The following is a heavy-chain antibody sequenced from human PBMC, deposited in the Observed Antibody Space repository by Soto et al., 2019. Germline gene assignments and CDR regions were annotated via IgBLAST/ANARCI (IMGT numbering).Heavy chain of an antibody. CDR2: IYDTETT. D-gene: IGHD4-17*01. CDR1: NGSISSGGYY. Sequence: QVQLQESGPGLVKPSQTLSLTCTVSNGSISSGGYYWTWIRQHPGKGLEWIGYIYDTETTSYNPSLKTRVSISLDTSKNPFSLKVTFATAADTAVYYCARGSSAGDYFDFWGQGTLVTVSS. J-gene: IGHJ4*02. CDR3: ARGSSAGDYFDF. V-gene: IGHV4-31*03.